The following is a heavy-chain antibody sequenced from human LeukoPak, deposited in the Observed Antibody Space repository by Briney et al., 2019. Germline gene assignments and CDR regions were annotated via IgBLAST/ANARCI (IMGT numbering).Heavy chain of an antibody. D-gene: IGHD3-22*01. V-gene: IGHV4-34*01. J-gene: IGHJ4*02. Sequence: SETLSLTCAVYGGSFSGYYWSWIRQPPGKGLEWIGEINHSGSTNYNPSLKSRVTISVDTSKNQYSLKLSSVTAADTAVYYCARGGSGYYSIWTAGRGYYFDYWGQGTLVTVSS. CDR1: GGSFSGYY. CDR2: INHSGST. CDR3: ARGGSGYYSIWTAGRGYYFDY.